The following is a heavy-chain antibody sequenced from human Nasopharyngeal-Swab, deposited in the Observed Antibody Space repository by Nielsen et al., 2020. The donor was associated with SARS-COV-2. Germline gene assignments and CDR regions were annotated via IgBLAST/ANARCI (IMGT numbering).Heavy chain of an antibody. CDR1: GGSVSSGENY. Sequence: SETLSLTCTVSGGSVSSGENYWSWIRQPPGKGLERIGYIFSTGSTNYNYSLTSRLTISLDASNNQVFLHLRSVTAADTAVYYCARATGEHATIFRILTDTGGWFAPWGQGTLVTVSS. CDR2: IFSTGST. CDR3: ARATGEHATIFRILTDTGGWFAP. V-gene: IGHV4-61*08. J-gene: IGHJ5*02. D-gene: IGHD5-24*01.